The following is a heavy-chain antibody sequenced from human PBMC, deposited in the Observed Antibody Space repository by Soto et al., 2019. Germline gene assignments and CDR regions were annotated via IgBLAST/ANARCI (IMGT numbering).Heavy chain of an antibody. D-gene: IGHD3-10*01. CDR2: IQYNGYS. CDR3: ARHGFGSLHGLVDV. V-gene: IGHV4-59*08. J-gene: IGHJ6*02. CDR1: GGSITNYY. Sequence: QVQLQESGPGLVKPSETLSLTCTVSGGSITNYYCSWFRQPPGKGLEWIGYIQYNGYSAYNLSLKRRVPMSMDTSKTQSSLMLESVTATDTAVYYCARHGFGSLHGLVDVWGQGTTVIVSS.